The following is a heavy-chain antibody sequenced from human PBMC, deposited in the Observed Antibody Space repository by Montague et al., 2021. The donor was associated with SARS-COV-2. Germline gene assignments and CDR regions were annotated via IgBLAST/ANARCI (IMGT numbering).Heavy chain of an antibody. CDR2: TYYRSKWYN. V-gene: IGHV6-1*01. CDR1: GDSVASHRAT. Sequence: CAISGDSVASHRATWNGDRQSPSKGLEWLGRTYYRSKWYNDYAVSVRGRVTINPDTSKNQFSLQLNSVTPEDTAIYYCTSGREGNYNVMDVWGRGTTVTVSS. D-gene: IGHD1-1*01. CDR3: TSGREGNYNVMDV. J-gene: IGHJ6*02.